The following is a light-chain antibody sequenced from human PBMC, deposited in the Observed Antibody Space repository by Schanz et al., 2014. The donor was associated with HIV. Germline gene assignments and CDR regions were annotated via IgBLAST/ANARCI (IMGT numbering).Light chain of an antibody. J-gene: IGKJ1*01. Sequence: AIRITQSPSSLSASVGDRVNITCRASQDISTYLAWYQQRPGKAPDLLIHAASRLQSGVPSRFSGSGSGTDFSLTISSLQPEDFATYYCQQSYSTPRTFGQGTKVEIK. CDR2: AAS. CDR1: QDISTY. CDR3: QQSYSTPRT. V-gene: IGKV1-8*01.